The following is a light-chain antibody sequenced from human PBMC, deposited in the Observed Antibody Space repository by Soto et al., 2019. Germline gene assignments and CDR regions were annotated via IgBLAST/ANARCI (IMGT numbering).Light chain of an antibody. Sequence: QSVLTQPASVSGSPGQSITISCTGTSSDVGGYIYVSWYQQHPGKAPKLMIYDVTSRPSGVSYRFSGSKSGNTASLTISGLQAEDEADYYCSSYTNSSYYVLGNGTKVTVL. V-gene: IGLV2-14*01. J-gene: IGLJ1*01. CDR1: SSDVGGYIY. CDR3: SSYTNSSYYV. CDR2: DVT.